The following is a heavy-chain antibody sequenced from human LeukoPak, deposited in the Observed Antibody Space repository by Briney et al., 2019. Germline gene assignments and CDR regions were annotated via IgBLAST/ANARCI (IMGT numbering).Heavy chain of an antibody. V-gene: IGHV1-2*02. CDR2: INPNSGGT. D-gene: IGHD3-16*01. Sequence: ASVKVSCKASGYTFTGYYMHWVRQAPGQGLEWMGWINPNSGGTNYAQKFQGRVTMTRDTSISTAYMELSRLRSDDTAVYYCAREVGPLYDYVRGEFLYPRHWFDPWGQGTLSPSPQ. J-gene: IGHJ5*02. CDR1: GYTFTGYY. CDR3: AREVGPLYDYVRGEFLYPRHWFDP.